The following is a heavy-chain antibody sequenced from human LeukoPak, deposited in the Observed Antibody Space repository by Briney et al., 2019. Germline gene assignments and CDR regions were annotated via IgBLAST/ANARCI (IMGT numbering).Heavy chain of an antibody. J-gene: IGHJ4*02. D-gene: IGHD3-10*01. CDR3: ARGPRMVQGVITTFDQ. CDR1: GGSISSNNW. V-gene: IGHV4-4*02. Sequence: SGTLSLTCAVSGGSISSNNWWSWVRQSPEKGLEWIAEIYHSGSFNRNPSLKSRVTILVDKSKNQFSLNLTSVTAADTAVYYCARGPRMVQGVITTFDQWGQGTLVTVSS. CDR2: IYHSGSF.